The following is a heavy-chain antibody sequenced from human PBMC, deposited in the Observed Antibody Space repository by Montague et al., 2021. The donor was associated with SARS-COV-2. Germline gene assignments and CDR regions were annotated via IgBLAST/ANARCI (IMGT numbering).Heavy chain of an antibody. J-gene: IGHJ3*01. CDR1: GGSISNSIYY. Sequence: SETLSLTCTVSGGSISNSIYYWGWIRQPPGKGLEWIGSIYYTGSTXYNPPLKSRVTISMNTSNNQFFLKLTSVTAADTAVYYCARPGRGYSYGLDAFEVWGQGTMVTVSS. D-gene: IGHD5-18*01. CDR2: IYYTGST. CDR3: ARPGRGYSYGLDAFEV. V-gene: IGHV4-39*01.